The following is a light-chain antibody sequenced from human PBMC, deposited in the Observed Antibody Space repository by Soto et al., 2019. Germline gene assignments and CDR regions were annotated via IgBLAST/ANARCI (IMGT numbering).Light chain of an antibody. CDR2: DVN. CDR1: SIDVGAHNY. Sequence: QSALTQPASVSGSPGQSITISCTGTSIDVGAHNYVSWYQQHPDKAPKLILSDVNNRPSGVSSRFSGSKSGNTASLTISGLQAADEADYFCLSFVTMVTYLFGSRTKLTVL. V-gene: IGLV2-14*03. CDR3: LSFVTMVTYL. J-gene: IGLJ1*01.